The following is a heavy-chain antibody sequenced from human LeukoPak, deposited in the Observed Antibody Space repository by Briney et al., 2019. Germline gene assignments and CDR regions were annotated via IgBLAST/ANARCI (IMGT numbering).Heavy chain of an antibody. CDR2: IYHSGST. V-gene: IGHV4-39*01. CDR1: GGSISSSSYY. CDR3: ARLNKPGWFDP. D-gene: IGHD1-14*01. Sequence: PSETLSLTCTVSGGSISSSSYYWGWIRQPPGKGLEWIGSIYHSGSTYYNPSLKSRVTISVDTSKNQFSLRLSSVTATDTAVYYCARLNKPGWFDPWGQGTLVTVSS. J-gene: IGHJ5*02.